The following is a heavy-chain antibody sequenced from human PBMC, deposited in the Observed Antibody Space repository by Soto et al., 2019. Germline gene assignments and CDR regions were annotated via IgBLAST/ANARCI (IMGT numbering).Heavy chain of an antibody. CDR3: AREKVSSWPTHYYYYGMDV. Sequence: ASVKVSCKASGYTFTSYGISWVRQAPGQGLEWMGWISAYNGNTNYAQKLQGRVTMTTDTSTSTAYMELRSLRSDDTAVYYCAREKVSSWPTHYYYYGMDVWGQGTTVPVSS. D-gene: IGHD6-13*01. J-gene: IGHJ6*02. CDR2: ISAYNGNT. V-gene: IGHV1-18*04. CDR1: GYTFTSYG.